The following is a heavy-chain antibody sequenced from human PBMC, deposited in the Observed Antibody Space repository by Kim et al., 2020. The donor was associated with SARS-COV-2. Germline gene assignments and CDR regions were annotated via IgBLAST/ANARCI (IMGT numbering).Heavy chain of an antibody. J-gene: IGHJ5*02. V-gene: IGHV3-11*01. Sequence: YYADSVKGRFTISRDNAKNSLYLQMNSLRAEDTAVYYCARGMSSNNWFDPWGQGTLVTVSS. D-gene: IGHD2-15*01. CDR3: ARGMSSNNWFDP.